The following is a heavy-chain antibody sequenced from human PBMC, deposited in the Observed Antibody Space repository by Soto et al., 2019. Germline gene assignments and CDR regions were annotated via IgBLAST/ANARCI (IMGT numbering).Heavy chain of an antibody. CDR1: GGSFSGYY. Sequence: QVQLQQWGAGLLKPSETLSLTCAVYGGSFSGYYWSWIRQPPGKGLEWIGEINHSGSTNYNPSLKSRVTISVDTSKNQFSLKLSSVTAADTAVYYCARGLRKRRIYCSGGSCYNTNWFDPWGQGTLVTVSS. CDR3: ARGLRKRRIYCSGGSCYNTNWFDP. V-gene: IGHV4-34*01. D-gene: IGHD2-15*01. J-gene: IGHJ5*02. CDR2: INHSGST.